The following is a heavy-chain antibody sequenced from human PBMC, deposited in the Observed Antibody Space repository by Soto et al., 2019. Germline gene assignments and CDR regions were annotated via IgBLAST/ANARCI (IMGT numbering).Heavy chain of an antibody. CDR3: AKKRGATGSWFFDI. CDR2: ISNSGVP. Sequence: EVQLLESGGGLVQPGGSLTLSCAASGFIFANYAVTWVRQAPGKGLEWVSSISNSGVPYYADSVKGRFTISRDNSKNTLFLQMNSPRVDDTAVFYCAKKRGATGSWFFDIWGRGTLVTVSS. D-gene: IGHD1-26*01. V-gene: IGHV3-23*01. J-gene: IGHJ2*01. CDR1: GFIFANYA.